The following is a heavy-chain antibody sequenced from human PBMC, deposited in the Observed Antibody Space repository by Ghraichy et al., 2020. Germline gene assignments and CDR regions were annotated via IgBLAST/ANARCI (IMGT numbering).Heavy chain of an antibody. J-gene: IGHJ3*02. CDR3: ARLVGDRSRDVLDI. CDR1: GFSLSGNW. D-gene: IGHD1-26*01. Sequence: GGSLRLSCEASGFSLSGNWMSWVRQAPGRGLEWVANIKQDGSEKYYVDSVKGRFTISRDNAKNSLYLQMNSLRAEDTAVYHCARLVGDRSRDVLDIWG. V-gene: IGHV3-7*03. CDR2: IKQDGSEK.